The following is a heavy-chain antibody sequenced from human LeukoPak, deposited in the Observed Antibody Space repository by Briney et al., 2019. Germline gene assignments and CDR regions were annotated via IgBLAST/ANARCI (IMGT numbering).Heavy chain of an antibody. CDR1: GYTFTSYG. CDR3: ARRGDYYDSSGYYLDY. Sequence: ASVKVSCKASGYTFTSYGISWVRQAPGQGLEWMGWISAYNGYTNYAQKLQGRVTMTTDTSTSTAYMELRSLRSDDTAVYYCARRGDYYDSSGYYLDYWGQGTLVTVSS. CDR2: ISAYNGYT. D-gene: IGHD3-22*01. V-gene: IGHV1-18*01. J-gene: IGHJ4*02.